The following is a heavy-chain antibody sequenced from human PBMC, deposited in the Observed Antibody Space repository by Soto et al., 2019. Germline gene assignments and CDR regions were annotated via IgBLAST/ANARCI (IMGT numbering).Heavy chain of an antibody. Sequence: QVQLQQSGPGLVKPSQTLSLTCAISGDSVSSNSAAWNWIRQSPSRGLEWLGRTYYRSKWYNDYAVSRTSRXTIHPXXSKYQFSLQLNSVTPEDTAVYYCARDTAEAVLFDYWGQGTLVTVSS. CDR2: TYYRSKWYN. J-gene: IGHJ4*02. CDR1: GDSVSSNSAA. D-gene: IGHD6-19*01. CDR3: ARDTAEAVLFDY. V-gene: IGHV6-1*01.